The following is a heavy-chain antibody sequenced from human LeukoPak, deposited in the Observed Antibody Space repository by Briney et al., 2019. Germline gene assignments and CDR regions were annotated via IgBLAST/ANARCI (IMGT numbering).Heavy chain of an antibody. D-gene: IGHD6-6*01. CDR2: IYHSGST. Sequence: ETLSLTCTVSGYSISSGYYWGWLRHPPGKGREWLGSIYHSGSTYYNPSLKSRVTISVDTSKNHFSLKLSSVTAADTAVYYCARVGSSSVNDAFDIWGQGTMVTVSS. CDR1: GYSISSGYY. J-gene: IGHJ3*02. CDR3: ARVGSSSVNDAFDI. V-gene: IGHV4-38-2*02.